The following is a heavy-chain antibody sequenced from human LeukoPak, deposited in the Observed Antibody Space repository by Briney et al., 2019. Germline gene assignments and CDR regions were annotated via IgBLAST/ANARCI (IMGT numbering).Heavy chain of an antibody. V-gene: IGHV3-23*01. Sequence: GGSLRLSCAASGFTFSSYAMSWVRQAPGKGLEWVSAISGSGGSTYYADSVKGRFTISRDNSKNTLYLQMNCLRAEDTAVYYCAKDYEDIVVVPAADRTNWFDPWGQGTLVTVSS. D-gene: IGHD2-2*01. CDR3: AKDYEDIVVVPAADRTNWFDP. CDR2: ISGSGGST. CDR1: GFTFSSYA. J-gene: IGHJ5*02.